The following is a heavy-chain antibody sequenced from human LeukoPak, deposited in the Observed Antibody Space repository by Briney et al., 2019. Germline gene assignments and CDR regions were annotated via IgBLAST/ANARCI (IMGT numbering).Heavy chain of an antibody. D-gene: IGHD1-26*01. V-gene: IGHV3-23*01. CDR1: GFTFSIFA. Sequence: PGGSLRLSCAASGFTFSIFAMSWVRQAPGKGLEWVSAISGSGGSTYYADSVKGRFTISRDNSKNTLYLQMNSLRAEDTAVYYCAKSRGSYSNFDYWGQGTLVTVSS. CDR2: ISGSGGST. CDR3: AKSRGSYSNFDY. J-gene: IGHJ4*02.